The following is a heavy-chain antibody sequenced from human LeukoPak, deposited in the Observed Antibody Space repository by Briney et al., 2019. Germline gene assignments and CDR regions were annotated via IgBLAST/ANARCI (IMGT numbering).Heavy chain of an antibody. J-gene: IGHJ3*02. D-gene: IGHD5-18*01. CDR3: ASGYSYGTNAFDI. V-gene: IGHV1-2*02. Sequence: ASVQVSCKASGYTFTGYYMHWVRQAPGQGLEWMGWINPNSGGTNYAQKFQGRVTMTRDTSISTAYMELSRLRSDDTAVYYCASGYSYGTNAFDIWGQGTMVTVSS. CDR2: INPNSGGT. CDR1: GYTFTGYY.